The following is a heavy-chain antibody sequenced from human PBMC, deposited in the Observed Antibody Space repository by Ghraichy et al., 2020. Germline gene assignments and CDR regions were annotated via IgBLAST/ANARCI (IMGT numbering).Heavy chain of an antibody. J-gene: IGHJ6*03. Sequence: SETLSLTCAVYGGSFSGYYWSWIRQPPGKGLEWIGEINRSGATNYNPSLKSRVTISVDTSRNQFSLRLSSVTAADTAVYYCAREEKYQLRRGLYYYMDVWGKGTTVTVSS. D-gene: IGHD2-2*01. CDR1: GGSFSGYY. V-gene: IGHV4-34*01. CDR3: AREEKYQLRRGLYYYMDV. CDR2: INRSGAT.